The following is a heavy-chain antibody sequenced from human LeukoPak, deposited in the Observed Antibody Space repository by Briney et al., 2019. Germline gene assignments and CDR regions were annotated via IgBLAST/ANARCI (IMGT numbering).Heavy chain of an antibody. V-gene: IGHV4-39*01. CDR2: IYYSGST. Sequence: SETLSLTCTVSGGSISSSSYYWGWIRQPPGKGLEWIGTIYYSGSTYYNPSLKSRVTISVDTSKNQFSLNLSSVTAADTAVYYCARGGAPGDGYNHGGWYFDLWGRGTLVTVSS. J-gene: IGHJ2*01. D-gene: IGHD5-24*01. CDR3: ARGGAPGDGYNHGGWYFDL. CDR1: GGSISSSSYY.